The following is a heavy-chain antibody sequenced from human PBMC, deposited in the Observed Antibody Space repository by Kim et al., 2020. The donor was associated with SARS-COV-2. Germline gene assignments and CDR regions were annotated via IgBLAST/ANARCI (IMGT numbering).Heavy chain of an antibody. V-gene: IGHV4-34*01. Sequence: SETLSLTCAVYGGSFSGYYWSWIRQPPGKGLEWIGEINHSGSTNYNPSLKSRVTISVDTSKNQFSLKLSSVTAADTAVYYCARVSGFRKFYRNYYYYGMDVWGQGTTVTVSS. CDR1: GGSFSGYY. D-gene: IGHD1-26*01. CDR2: INHSGST. J-gene: IGHJ6*02. CDR3: ARVSGFRKFYRNYYYYGMDV.